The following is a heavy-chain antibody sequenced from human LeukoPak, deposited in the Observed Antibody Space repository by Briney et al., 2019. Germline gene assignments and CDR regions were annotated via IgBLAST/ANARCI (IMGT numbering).Heavy chain of an antibody. CDR1: GGSISSGSYY. CDR2: IYTSGST. D-gene: IGHD3-10*01. V-gene: IGHV4-61*02. Sequence: SQTLSLTCTVSGGSISSGSYYWSWIRQPAGKGLEWIGRIYTSGSTNYNPSLKSRVTISVDTSKNQLSLKLSSVTAADTAVYYCARVGLGSGSSTGNYYYMDVWGKGTTVTVSS. CDR3: ARVGLGSGSSTGNYYYMDV. J-gene: IGHJ6*03.